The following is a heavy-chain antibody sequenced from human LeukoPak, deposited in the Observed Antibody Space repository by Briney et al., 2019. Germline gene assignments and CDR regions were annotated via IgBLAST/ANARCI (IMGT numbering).Heavy chain of an antibody. CDR3: ARESYYYGSSGPDY. CDR2: IKQDGSEG. V-gene: IGHV3-7*04. Sequence: QPGGSLRLSCAASGFTFSTYWMSWVRQAPGKGLEWVANIKQDGSEGHYIESMKGRFTISRDNAKKSLYLQMNSLRAEDTAVYYCARESYYYGSSGPDYWGQGTLVTVSS. D-gene: IGHD3-22*01. J-gene: IGHJ4*02. CDR1: GFTFSTYW.